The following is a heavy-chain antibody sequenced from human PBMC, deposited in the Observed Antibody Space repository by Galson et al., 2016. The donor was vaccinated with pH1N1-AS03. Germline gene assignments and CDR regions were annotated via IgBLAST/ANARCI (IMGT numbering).Heavy chain of an antibody. D-gene: IGHD3/OR15-3a*01. CDR3: ARPAHDFGRPYHMDV. Sequence: SLRLSCAAPGFSFSSFGMHWVRQAPGKGLEWVAVIWYDGSNKYYADSVKGRFTISRDNTKNTLYLQMNSLRVEDTAVYFCARPAHDFGRPYHMDVWGQGTTVTVSS. CDR1: GFSFSSFG. J-gene: IGHJ6*02. V-gene: IGHV3-33*01. CDR2: IWYDGSNK.